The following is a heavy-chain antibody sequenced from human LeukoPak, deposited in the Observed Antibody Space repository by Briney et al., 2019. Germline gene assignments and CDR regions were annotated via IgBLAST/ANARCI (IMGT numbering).Heavy chain of an antibody. CDR2: ISPSGTDI. V-gene: IGHV3-11*01. CDR1: AFTFSDNY. Sequence: GGSLRLSCAVSAFTFSDNYMTWIRQAPGKGLESVSYISPSGTDISYADSVKGRFTISRDNSKNTLYLQMNSLRAEDTAVYYCAKEADFWSGYSDLWGQGTLVTVSS. J-gene: IGHJ4*02. D-gene: IGHD3-3*01. CDR3: AKEADFWSGYSDL.